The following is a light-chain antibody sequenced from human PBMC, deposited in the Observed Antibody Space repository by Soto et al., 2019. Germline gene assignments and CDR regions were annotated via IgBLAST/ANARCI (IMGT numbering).Light chain of an antibody. J-gene: IGLJ1*01. CDR1: SSNIGSNT. CDR2: SNN. Sequence: QSALAQPPSASGTPGQRVTISCSGSSSNIGSNTVNWYQQLPGTAPKLLIYSNNQRPSGVPDRFSGSKSGTSASLAISGLQSEDEADYYRAAWDDSLNGRYVFGNGTKVTVL. CDR3: AAWDDSLNGRYV. V-gene: IGLV1-44*01.